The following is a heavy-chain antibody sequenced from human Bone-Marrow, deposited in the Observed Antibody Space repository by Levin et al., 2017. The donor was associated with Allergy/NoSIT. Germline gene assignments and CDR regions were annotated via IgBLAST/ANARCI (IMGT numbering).Heavy chain of an antibody. CDR3: AKDPRGSTVTTKGWFDP. CDR1: GFTFSSYA. J-gene: IGHJ5*02. V-gene: IGHV3-23*01. Sequence: AGGSLRLSCAASGFTFSSYAMSWVRQAPGKGLEWVSAISGSGGSTYYADSVKGRFTISRDNSKNTLYLQMNSLRAEDTAVYYCAKDPRGSTVTTKGWFDPWGQGTLVTVSS. CDR2: ISGSGGST. D-gene: IGHD4-11*01.